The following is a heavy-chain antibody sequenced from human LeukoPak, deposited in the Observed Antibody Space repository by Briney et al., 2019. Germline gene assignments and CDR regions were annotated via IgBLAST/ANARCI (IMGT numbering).Heavy chain of an antibody. CDR2: IKHDGSEK. V-gene: IGHV3-7*04. Sequence: GGSLRLSCAASGFTFSSYWMSWVRQAPGKGLEWVANIKHDGSEKYYVDSVKGRFTISRDNAKNSLYLQMNSLRAEDTAVYYCARADYVWGSYLIFDYWGQGTLVTVSS. CDR1: GFTFSSYW. D-gene: IGHD3-16*02. CDR3: ARADYVWGSYLIFDY. J-gene: IGHJ4*02.